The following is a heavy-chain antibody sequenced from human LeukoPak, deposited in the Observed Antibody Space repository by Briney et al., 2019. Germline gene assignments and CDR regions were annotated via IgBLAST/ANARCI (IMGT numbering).Heavy chain of an antibody. CDR2: IRNKADTYAT. J-gene: IGHJ4*02. D-gene: IGHD3-3*01. CDR1: GFTFSGSA. Sequence: GGSLRLSCAASGFTFSGSAIHWVRQASGKGLEWVGLIRNKADTYATAYAASVKGRFTISSDDSKNTAYLQMNRLKTEDTAVYYCTRHSITFGDNYWGQGTLVTVSS. V-gene: IGHV3-73*01. CDR3: TRHSITFGDNY.